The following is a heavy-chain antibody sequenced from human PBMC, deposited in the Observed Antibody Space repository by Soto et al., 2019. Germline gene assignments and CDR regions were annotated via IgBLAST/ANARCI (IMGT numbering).Heavy chain of an antibody. J-gene: IGHJ4*02. D-gene: IGHD3-16*01. V-gene: IGHV3-30*19. CDR3: ARWGTTGGFDL. Sequence: QVQLVESGGGVVQPGTSLRLSCAASGCRFKSFVMHWVRQAPGKGLEWVAFTSYDGNNKDYGDSVKGRFTVSRDNSQNTLHLQMDFLRPEYTALYYCARWGTTGGFDLWGQGTMVSVSS. CDR2: TSYDGNNK. CDR1: GCRFKSFV.